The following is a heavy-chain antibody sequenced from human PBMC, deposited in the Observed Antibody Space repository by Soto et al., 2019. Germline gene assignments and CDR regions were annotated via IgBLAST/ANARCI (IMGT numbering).Heavy chain of an antibody. CDR1: GGFLSESY. CDR2: INHVGGT. J-gene: IGHJ5*02. CDR3: VRIRYQLPSSVLWLDP. D-gene: IGHD3-16*01. V-gene: IGHV4-34*01. Sequence: PSETLSLTCAVYGGFLSESYWTWIRQPPGKGLEWIGEINHVGGTNYNPSLKSRVTMSVDTSQDQFSLRLISVTAADTAMYFCVRIRYQLPSSVLWLDPWGQGTPVTVSS.